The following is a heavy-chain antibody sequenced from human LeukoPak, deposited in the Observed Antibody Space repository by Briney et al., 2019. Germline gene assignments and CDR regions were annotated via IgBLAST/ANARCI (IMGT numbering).Heavy chain of an antibody. Sequence: VASVKVSCKASGGTFSSYAISWVRQAPGQGLERMGGIIPIFGTANYAQKFQGRVTITTDESTSTAYMELSSLRSEDTAVYYCARDARGYSYGFPFDYWGQGTLVTVSS. CDR1: GGTFSSYA. J-gene: IGHJ4*02. D-gene: IGHD5-18*01. CDR2: IIPIFGTA. V-gene: IGHV1-69*05. CDR3: ARDARGYSYGFPFDY.